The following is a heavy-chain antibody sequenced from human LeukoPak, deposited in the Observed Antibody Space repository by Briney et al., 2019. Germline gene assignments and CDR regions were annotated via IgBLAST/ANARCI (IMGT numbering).Heavy chain of an antibody. CDR3: AKAGPYSGSYPGSDY. D-gene: IGHD1-26*01. Sequence: GGSLRLSCAASGFTFDNYAMSWVRQAPGKGLEWVSGVSDGAGRTSYADSVTGRFTISRDNARRILYLQMNSLRAEDTAVYYCAKAGPYSGSYPGSDYWGKGTLVTVSS. J-gene: IGHJ4*02. CDR1: GFTFDNYA. CDR2: VSDGAGRT. V-gene: IGHV3-23*01.